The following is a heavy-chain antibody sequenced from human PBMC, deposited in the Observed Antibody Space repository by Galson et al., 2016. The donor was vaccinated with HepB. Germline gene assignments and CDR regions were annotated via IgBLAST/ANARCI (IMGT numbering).Heavy chain of an antibody. Sequence: SVKVSCKASGYTFTYFPMHWVRQAPGQRLEWMGWIKTGNGDTKYSQSFQGRVSFTRDASASTAYMELRSLRSQGTAVYYCARALFTAGTGTGYWGPGTLVTVSS. CDR3: ARALFTAGTGTGY. CDR2: IKTGNGDT. V-gene: IGHV1-3*04. CDR1: GYTFTYFP. D-gene: IGHD6-13*01. J-gene: IGHJ4*02.